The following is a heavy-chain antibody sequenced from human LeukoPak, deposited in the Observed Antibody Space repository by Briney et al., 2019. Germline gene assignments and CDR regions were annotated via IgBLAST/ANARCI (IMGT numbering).Heavy chain of an antibody. D-gene: IGHD3-22*01. Sequence: GGSLRLSCVASGFTFSSYSMSWVRQAPGKGLEWVSYIDTSSSTIYYADSVKGRFTISRDNSKNTLYLQMNSLRAEDTAVYYCAKEPDYDSSGYYDYWGQGTLVTVSS. CDR1: GFTFSSYS. V-gene: IGHV3-48*01. CDR2: IDTSSSTI. J-gene: IGHJ4*02. CDR3: AKEPDYDSSGYYDY.